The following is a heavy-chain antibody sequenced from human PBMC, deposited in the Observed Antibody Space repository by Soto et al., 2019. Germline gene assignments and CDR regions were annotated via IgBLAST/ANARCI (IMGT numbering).Heavy chain of an antibody. CDR3: TSLYIVGATYFDY. D-gene: IGHD1-26*01. CDR2: IRSKANSYAT. V-gene: IGHV3-73*01. Sequence: PGGSLRLSCAASGFTFSGSAMHWVRQASGKGLEWVGRIRSKANSYATAYAASVKGRFTISRDDSKNTAYLQMNSLKTEDTAVYYCTSLYIVGATYFDYWGQGTLVTVSS. CDR1: GFTFSGSA. J-gene: IGHJ4*02.